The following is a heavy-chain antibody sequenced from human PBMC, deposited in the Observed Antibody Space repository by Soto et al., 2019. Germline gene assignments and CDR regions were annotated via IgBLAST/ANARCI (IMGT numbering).Heavy chain of an antibody. CDR3: ASRITMIVVVSYDPYDY. V-gene: IGHV1-69*13. CDR2: IIPIFGTA. J-gene: IGHJ4*02. D-gene: IGHD3-22*01. CDR1: GGTFSSYA. Sequence: SVKVSCKDSGGTFSSYAISWVQQETRQGLEWMGGIIPIFGTANYAQKFQGRVTITADESTSTAYMELSSLRSEDTAVYYCASRITMIVVVSYDPYDYWGQGTLVTVSS.